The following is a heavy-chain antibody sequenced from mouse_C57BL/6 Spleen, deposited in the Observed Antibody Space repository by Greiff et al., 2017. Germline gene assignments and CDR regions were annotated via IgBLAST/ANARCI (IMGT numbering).Heavy chain of an antibody. CDR2: IWGGGST. D-gene: IGHD1-1*01. CDR1: GFSLTSYG. Sequence: VKLVESGPGLVAPSQSLSITCTVSGFSLTSYGVDWVRQTPGKGLEWLGVIWGGGSTNYNSALMPRLSISKDNYKCQIFLKMHSLPTDDTAMDYCASPSYCTRGARAYWGQGTLVTVSA. J-gene: IGHJ3*01. V-gene: IGHV2-9*01. CDR3: ASPSYCTRGARAY.